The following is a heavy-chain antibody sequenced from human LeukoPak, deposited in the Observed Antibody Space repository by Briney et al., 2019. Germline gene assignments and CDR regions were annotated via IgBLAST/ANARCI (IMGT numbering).Heavy chain of an antibody. CDR1: SASISGYY. V-gene: IGHV4-59*01. D-gene: IGHD3-10*01. CDR2: VYYSGST. Sequence: NPSETLSLTCTVSSASISGYYWTWIRQPPGKGLEWIGCVYYSGSTTYNPTLKSRVTISIDTSKNQFSLKLSSVTAADTAVYYCARDTGYYGSNDAFDIWGQGTMVAVS. CDR3: ARDTGYYGSNDAFDI. J-gene: IGHJ3*02.